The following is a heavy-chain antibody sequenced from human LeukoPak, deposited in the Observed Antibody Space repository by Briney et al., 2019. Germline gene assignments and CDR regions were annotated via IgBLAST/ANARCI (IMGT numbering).Heavy chain of an antibody. D-gene: IGHD3-9*01. Sequence: GASVKVSFKASGYTFTSYGISWVRQAPGQGLEWMGWISAYNGNTNYAQKLQGRVTMTTDTSTSTAYMELRSLRSDDTAVYYCARDLDVLRYFDPDYYGMDVWGQGTTVTVSS. J-gene: IGHJ6*02. CDR3: ARDLDVLRYFDPDYYGMDV. CDR2: ISAYNGNT. CDR1: GYTFTSYG. V-gene: IGHV1-18*01.